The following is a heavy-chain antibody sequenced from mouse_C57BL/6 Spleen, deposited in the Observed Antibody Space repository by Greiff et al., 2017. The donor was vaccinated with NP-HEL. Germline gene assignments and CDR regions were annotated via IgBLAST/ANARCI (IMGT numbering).Heavy chain of an antibody. CDR2: IDPSDSYT. V-gene: IGHV1-59*01. J-gene: IGHJ1*03. CDR3: ARGTTVVRYFDV. Sequence: QVQLKQPGAELVRPGTSVKLSCKASGYTFTSYWMHWVKQRPGQGLEWIGVIDPSDSYTNYNQKFKGKATLTVDTSSSTAYMQLSSLTSEDSAVYYCARGTTVVRYFDVWGTGTTVTVSS. CDR1: GYTFTSYW. D-gene: IGHD1-1*01.